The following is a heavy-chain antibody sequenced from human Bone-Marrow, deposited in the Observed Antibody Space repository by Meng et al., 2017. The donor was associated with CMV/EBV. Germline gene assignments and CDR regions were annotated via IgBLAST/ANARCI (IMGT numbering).Heavy chain of an antibody. J-gene: IGHJ6*02. V-gene: IGHV3-7*01. CDR2: IKQDGSEK. CDR1: GFTFSSYW. CDR3: AREIGDIVVVPAAMYYYYYGMDV. Sequence: GGSLRLSCAASGFTFSSYWMSWVRQAPGKGLEWVANIKQDGSEKYYVDSVKGRFTISRDNAKNTLYLQMNSLRAEDTAVYYCAREIGDIVVVPAAMYYYYYGMDVWGQGTTVTVSS. D-gene: IGHD2-2*01.